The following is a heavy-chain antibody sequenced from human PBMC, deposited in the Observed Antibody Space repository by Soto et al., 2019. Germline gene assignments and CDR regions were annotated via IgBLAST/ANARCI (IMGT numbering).Heavy chain of an antibody. CDR2: IIPIFGTA. Sequence: QVQLVQSGAEVKKPGSSVKVSCKASGGTFSSYAISWVRQAPGQGLEWMGGIIPIFGTANYAQKFQGRVTITADKSTSTAYMELSSPRSEDTAVYYCARDNYSGYDLGYGMDVWGQGTTVTVSS. J-gene: IGHJ6*02. V-gene: IGHV1-69*06. CDR3: ARDNYSGYDLGYGMDV. CDR1: GGTFSSYA. D-gene: IGHD5-12*01.